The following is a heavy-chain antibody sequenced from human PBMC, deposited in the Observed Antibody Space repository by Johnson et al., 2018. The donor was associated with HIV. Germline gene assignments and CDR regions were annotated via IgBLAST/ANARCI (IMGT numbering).Heavy chain of an antibody. CDR3: ARLSMIVVLITPGAFDI. J-gene: IGHJ3*02. D-gene: IGHD3-22*01. CDR1: GFTFSSYA. Sequence: QVQLVESGGDLVQPGGSLRLSCAASGFTFSSYAMSWVRQAPGTGLEWVALISYNGTNKYYADSVNGRFTISRDNSKNTLYLQMNSLRVEDTAVYYCARLSMIVVLITPGAFDIWGQGTMVTVSS. CDR2: ISYNGTNK. V-gene: IGHV3-30*03.